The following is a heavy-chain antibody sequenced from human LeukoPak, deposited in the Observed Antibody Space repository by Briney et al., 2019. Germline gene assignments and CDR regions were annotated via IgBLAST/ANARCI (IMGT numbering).Heavy chain of an antibody. J-gene: IGHJ6*02. V-gene: IGHV3-9*01. CDR3: AKDIGRSSTRYGMDV. D-gene: IGHD2-2*01. CDR2: ISWNSGSI. CDR1: GFTFDDYA. Sequence: ALRLSCAASGFTFDDYAMHWVRQAPGKGLEWVSGISWNSGSIGYADSVKGRFTISRDNAKNSLYLQMNSLRAEDTALYYCAKDIGRSSTRYGMDVWGQGTTVTVSS.